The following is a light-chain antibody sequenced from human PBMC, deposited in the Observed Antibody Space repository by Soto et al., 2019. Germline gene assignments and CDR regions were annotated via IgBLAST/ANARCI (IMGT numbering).Light chain of an antibody. CDR2: AAS. V-gene: IGKV3-20*01. J-gene: IGKJ1*01. CDR1: QSVISNY. CDR3: QQYGSSPQT. Sequence: EIVSTQSPSTLSVSPCEIATLSCMSIQSVISNYLAWFQQKPGQAPRLLIYAASSRATGIPDRFSGSGSGTDFTLTISRLEPEDFAVYYCQQYGSSPQTFGQGTKVDIK.